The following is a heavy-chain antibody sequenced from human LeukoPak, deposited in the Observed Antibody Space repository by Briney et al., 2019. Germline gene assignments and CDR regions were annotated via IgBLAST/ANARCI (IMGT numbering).Heavy chain of an antibody. CDR2: INHSGST. CDR3: ARGTIMTTVTTNWFDP. V-gene: IGHV4-39*07. Sequence: SQTLSLTCTVSGGSISSGSYYWSWIRQPPGKGLEWIGEINHSGSTNYNPSLKSRVTISVDTSKNQFSLKLRSVTAADTAVYYCARGTIMTTVTTNWFDPWGQGTLVTVSS. J-gene: IGHJ5*02. D-gene: IGHD4-17*01. CDR1: GGSISSGSYY.